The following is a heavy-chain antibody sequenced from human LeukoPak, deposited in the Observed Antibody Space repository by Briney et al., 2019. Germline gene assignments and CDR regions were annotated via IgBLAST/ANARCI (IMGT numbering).Heavy chain of an antibody. CDR3: ARPWTIFGERYFDL. Sequence: GGSLILSCAASGFSVSSNYMSWVRQAPGKGLEWVSVIYSGGNTYYADSVKGRFTISRDNSKNTLYLHMNSLRAEDTAVYYCARPWTIFGERYFDLWGRGTLVTVSS. J-gene: IGHJ2*01. CDR1: GFSVSSNY. CDR2: IYSGGNT. V-gene: IGHV3-66*01. D-gene: IGHD3-3*01.